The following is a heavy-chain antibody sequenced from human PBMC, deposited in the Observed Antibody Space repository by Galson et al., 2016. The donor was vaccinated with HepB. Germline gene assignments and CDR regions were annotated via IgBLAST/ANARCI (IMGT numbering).Heavy chain of an antibody. CDR2: LYYSGTT. J-gene: IGHJ4*02. V-gene: IGHV4-39*06. CDR3: SRGLDAYKAGNY. D-gene: IGHD5-24*01. Sequence: SETLSLTCTVSGDSIRSSNYYWGWIRQPPGKGLEWIANLYYSGTTNYKPSLGSRVTISLDTSNNQLPLKADSVTAADTAAYFGSRGLDAYKAGNYWGQGTLVTVAA. CDR1: GDSIRSSNYY.